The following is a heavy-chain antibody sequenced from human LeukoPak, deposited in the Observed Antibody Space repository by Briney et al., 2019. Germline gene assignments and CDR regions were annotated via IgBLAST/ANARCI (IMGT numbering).Heavy chain of an antibody. CDR1: GGSFSGYY. CDR2: INHSGST. J-gene: IGHJ4*02. D-gene: IGHD3-22*01. CDR3: ARAHYYDSSGYYQTYFDY. V-gene: IGHV4-34*01. Sequence: PSETLSLTCAVYGGSFSGYYWSWIRQPPGKGLEWIGEINHSGSTNYNPSLKSRVTISVDTSKNQFSLKLSSVTAADTAVYYCARAHYYDSSGYYQTYFDYWGQGTLVTVSS.